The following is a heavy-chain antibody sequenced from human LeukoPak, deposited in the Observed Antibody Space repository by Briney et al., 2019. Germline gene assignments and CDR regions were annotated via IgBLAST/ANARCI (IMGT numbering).Heavy chain of an antibody. CDR1: GLTFSTYW. V-gene: IGHV3-30*03. Sequence: GGSLRLSCAVSGLTFSTYWMSWVRQAPGKGLEWVAVISYDGSNKYYADSVKGRFTISRDNSKNTLYLQMNSLRAEDTAVYYCARDTRGVVTAIADYWGQGTLVTVSS. CDR2: ISYDGSNK. D-gene: IGHD2-21*02. CDR3: ARDTRGVVTAIADY. J-gene: IGHJ4*02.